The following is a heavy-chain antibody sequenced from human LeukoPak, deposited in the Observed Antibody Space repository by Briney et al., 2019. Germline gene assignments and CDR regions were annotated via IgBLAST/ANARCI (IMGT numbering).Heavy chain of an antibody. CDR3: AKLLAAAGSASYYYYYYMDV. Sequence: GGTLRLSCAASGFTFSSYGMSWVRQAPGKGLEWVSAISGSGGSTYYADSVKGRFTISRDNSKNTLYLQMNSLRAEDTAVYYCAKLLAAAGSASYYYYYYMDVWGKGTTVTISS. V-gene: IGHV3-23*01. CDR2: ISGSGGST. D-gene: IGHD6-13*01. J-gene: IGHJ6*03. CDR1: GFTFSSYG.